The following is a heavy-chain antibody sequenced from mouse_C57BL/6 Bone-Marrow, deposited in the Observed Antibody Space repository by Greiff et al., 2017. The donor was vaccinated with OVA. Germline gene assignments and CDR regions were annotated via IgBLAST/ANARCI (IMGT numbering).Heavy chain of an antibody. CDR2: ISNGGGST. Sequence: EVQVVESGGGLVQPGGSLKLSCAASGFTFSDYYMYWVRQTPEKRLEWVAYISNGGGSTYYPDTVKGRFTISRDNAKNTLYLQMSRLKSEDTAMYYCARHGTGVSFYYAMDYWGQGTSVTVSS. J-gene: IGHJ4*01. D-gene: IGHD4-1*01. CDR1: GFTFSDYY. V-gene: IGHV5-12*01. CDR3: ARHGTGVSFYYAMDY.